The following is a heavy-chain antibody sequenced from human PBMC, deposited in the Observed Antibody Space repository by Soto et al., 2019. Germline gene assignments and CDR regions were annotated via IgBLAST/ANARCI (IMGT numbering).Heavy chain of an antibody. CDR3: ARGHSPLRCFDWPFF. CDR1: GGSFSGYY. Sequence: QVQLQQWGAGLLKPSETLSLACAVYGGSFSGYYWCWIRQPPGKGLEWIGEINHTGSSNYNPSLKSRITLSVDTSKNQFSLKLSSVTAADTAVYYCARGHSPLRCFDWPFFWGQGTLVTVSS. D-gene: IGHD3-9*01. CDR2: INHTGSS. J-gene: IGHJ4*02. V-gene: IGHV4-34*01.